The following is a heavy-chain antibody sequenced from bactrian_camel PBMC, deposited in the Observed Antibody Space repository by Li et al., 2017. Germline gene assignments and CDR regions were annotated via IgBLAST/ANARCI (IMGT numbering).Heavy chain of an antibody. Sequence: VQLVESGGGSVQPGGSLRLSCASSGSIYDTYYMAWFRQPPGKEREGVASIYTQNGRTAYADSVKGRFTISRDNAKNTLYLQLNSLTREDSAMYYCTRETQWVGYHEFAEYWGQGTQVTVS. CDR1: GSIYDTYY. CDR2: IYTQNGRT. V-gene: IGHV3S1*01. CDR3: TRETQWVGYHEFAEY. D-gene: IGHD5*01. J-gene: IGHJ4*01.